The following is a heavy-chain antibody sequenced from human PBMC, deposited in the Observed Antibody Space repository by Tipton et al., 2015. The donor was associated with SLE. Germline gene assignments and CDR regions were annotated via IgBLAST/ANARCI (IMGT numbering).Heavy chain of an antibody. V-gene: IGHV3-23*03. J-gene: IGHJ6*02. CDR3: ARVLGSYYVMDV. Sequence: SLRLSCAASGFTFSSYAMGWVRQAPGKGLEWVSLIRGGGGTFYTDSVKGRFTISRDNSKNTLYLQMNSLRPEDTAVYYCARVLGSYYVMDVRGQGTTVTVSS. CDR1: GFTFSSYA. CDR2: IRGGGGT.